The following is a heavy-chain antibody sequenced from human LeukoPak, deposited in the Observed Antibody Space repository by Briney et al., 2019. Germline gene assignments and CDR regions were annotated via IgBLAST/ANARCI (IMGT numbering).Heavy chain of an antibody. Sequence: SETLSLTCTVSGGSISSSSYYWGWIRQPPGKGLEWIGSIYYSGSTYYNPSLKSRVTISVDTSKNQFSLKLSSVTAADTAVYYCATIALTGTVLDYWGQGTLVTLSS. V-gene: IGHV4-39*01. J-gene: IGHJ4*02. CDR3: ATIALTGTVLDY. CDR1: GGSISSSSYY. D-gene: IGHD3-9*01. CDR2: IYYSGST.